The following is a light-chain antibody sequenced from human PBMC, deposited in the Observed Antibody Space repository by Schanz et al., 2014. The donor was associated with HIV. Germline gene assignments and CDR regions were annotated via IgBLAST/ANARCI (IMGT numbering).Light chain of an antibody. CDR1: QGISGS. Sequence: DIQMTQSPSAMSASVGDRVTITCRASQGISGSLAWFQQRPGKVPKRLIYAASSLQSGVPSRFRGSGSGTDFTLTISSLQPEDVATYYCLKYNSAPWTFGQGTKVEIK. CDR3: LKYNSAPWT. V-gene: IGKV1-17*03. CDR2: AAS. J-gene: IGKJ1*01.